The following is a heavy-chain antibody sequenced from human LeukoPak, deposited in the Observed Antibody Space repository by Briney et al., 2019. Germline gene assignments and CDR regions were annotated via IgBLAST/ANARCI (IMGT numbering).Heavy chain of an antibody. J-gene: IGHJ4*02. CDR2: IWYDGSNK. CDR3: ATSSDWPYYFHY. CDR1: GFTFSSYG. Sequence: GGSLRLSCAASGFTFSSYGMHWVRQAPGKGLEWVAVIWYDGSNKYYADSVKGRFTISRDNSKNTLFLEMNNLRAEDAAVYYCATSSDWPYYFHYWGQGTLVTVSS. D-gene: IGHD2-21*01. V-gene: IGHV3-33*01.